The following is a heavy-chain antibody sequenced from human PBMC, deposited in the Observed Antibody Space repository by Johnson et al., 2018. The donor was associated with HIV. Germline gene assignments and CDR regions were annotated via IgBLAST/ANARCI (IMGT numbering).Heavy chain of an antibody. Sequence: VQLVESGVGVVQPGRSLRLSCAASAFTFRSYSMHWVRQAPGKGLEWVAVISYDGSNKYYAASVKGRFTISRDNSKNTLYLQMNSLRAEDTAVYYCARVQWLVPDSEDAFDIWGQGTMVTVSS. CDR1: AFTFRSYS. V-gene: IGHV3-30-3*01. D-gene: IGHD6-19*01. J-gene: IGHJ3*02. CDR2: ISYDGSNK. CDR3: ARVQWLVPDSEDAFDI.